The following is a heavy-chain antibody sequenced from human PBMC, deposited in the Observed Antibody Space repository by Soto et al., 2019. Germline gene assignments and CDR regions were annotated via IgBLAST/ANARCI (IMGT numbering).Heavy chain of an antibody. CDR1: GFTFSSYA. D-gene: IGHD2-2*01. J-gene: IGHJ4*02. V-gene: IGHV3-23*01. Sequence: GGSLRLSCAASGFTFSSYAMSWVRQAPGKGLEWVSAISGSGGSTYYADSVKGRFTISRDNSKNTLYLQMNSLRAEDTAVYYCAKDSGYCSSTSCYSFFYYFDYWGQGTLVTVSS. CDR2: ISGSGGST. CDR3: AKDSGYCSSTSCYSFFYYFDY.